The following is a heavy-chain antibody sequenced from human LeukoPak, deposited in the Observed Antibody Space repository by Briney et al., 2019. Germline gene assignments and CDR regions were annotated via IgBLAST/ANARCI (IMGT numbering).Heavy chain of an antibody. CDR2: TYYTGAP. J-gene: IGHJ6*03. D-gene: IGHD3-22*01. Sequence: PSETLSLTSTVSAGSISSYYWSWIRLPPGKGLEWIGYTYYTGAPYYNPSLKSRVTISLDTSKNQFSLKLSSVTAADTAVYYCARVWAPHASSGYYYRPMVYYMDVWGKGTTVTVSS. CDR3: ARVWAPHASSGYYYRPMVYYMDV. CDR1: AGSISSYY. V-gene: IGHV4-59*01.